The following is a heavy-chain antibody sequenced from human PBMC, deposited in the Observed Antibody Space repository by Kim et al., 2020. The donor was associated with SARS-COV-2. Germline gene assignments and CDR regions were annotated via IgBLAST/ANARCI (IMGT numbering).Heavy chain of an antibody. V-gene: IGHV3-30*04. CDR1: GFTFSSYA. D-gene: IGHD6-6*01. CDR3: ARGSIAARAFENWFDP. Sequence: GGSLRLSCAASGFTFSSYAMHWVRQAPGKGLEWVAVISYDGSNKYYVDSVKGRFTISRDNSKNTLYLQMNSLKAEDTAVYYCARGSIAARAFENWFDPWGQGTLGTVSS. CDR2: ISYDGSNK. J-gene: IGHJ5*02.